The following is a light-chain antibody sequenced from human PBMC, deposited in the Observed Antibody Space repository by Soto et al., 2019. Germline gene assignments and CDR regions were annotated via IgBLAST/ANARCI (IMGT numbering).Light chain of an antibody. CDR2: AAS. Sequence: DIPMTQSPSSLSASVGDRVTITCRAGQDISYYLAWYQQRPGKVPKLLIYAASTLQSGVPSRFSGSGSGTDFTLTISSLQPEDIATYYCRKYNTAPFTFGPGTKVDIK. V-gene: IGKV1-27*01. J-gene: IGKJ3*01. CDR3: RKYNTAPFT. CDR1: QDISYY.